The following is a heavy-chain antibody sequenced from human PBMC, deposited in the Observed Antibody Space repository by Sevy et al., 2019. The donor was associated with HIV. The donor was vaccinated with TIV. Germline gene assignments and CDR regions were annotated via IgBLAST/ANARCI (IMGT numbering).Heavy chain of an antibody. J-gene: IGHJ4*02. D-gene: IGHD3-22*01. Sequence: ASVKVSCKASGYTFSSYAMNWVRQAPGQGLEWMGWINTNTGNPTYAQGFTGRFVFSLDTSVSTAYLQISSLKAEDTAVYYCARDLYYDRSAYSDYWGQGTLVTVSS. V-gene: IGHV7-4-1*02. CDR3: ARDLYYDRSAYSDY. CDR1: GYTFSSYA. CDR2: INTNTGNP.